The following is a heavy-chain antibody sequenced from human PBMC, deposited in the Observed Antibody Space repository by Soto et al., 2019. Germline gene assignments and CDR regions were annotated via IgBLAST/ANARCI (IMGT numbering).Heavy chain of an antibody. D-gene: IGHD5-12*01. V-gene: IGHV4-34*01. CDR2: INHSGST. Sequence: QVQLQQWGAGLLKPSETLSLTCAVYGGSFSGYYWSWIRQPPGKGLEWIGEINHSGSTNYNPSLKSRVTISVDTSKNQFSLKLSSVTAADTAVYYCARVGPANVDIVATIDGPPNWFDPWGQGTLVTVSS. CDR3: ARVGPANVDIVATIDGPPNWFDP. J-gene: IGHJ5*02. CDR1: GGSFSGYY.